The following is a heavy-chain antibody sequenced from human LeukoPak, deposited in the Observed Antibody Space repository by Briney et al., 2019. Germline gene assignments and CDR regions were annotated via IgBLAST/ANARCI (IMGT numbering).Heavy chain of an antibody. CDR1: GGSITSYY. D-gene: IGHD6-6*01. J-gene: IGHJ6*02. CDR2: IYDSGTT. Sequence: SETLSLTCAVSGGSITSYYWSWIRQPPGKGLEWIGDIYDSGTTNYNPSLKSRVTISVDTSKNQFSLKLSSVTAADTAVYYCARHQGYSRSSPYYYRMDVWGQGTTVTVSS. CDR3: ARHQGYSRSSPYYYRMDV. V-gene: IGHV4-59*08.